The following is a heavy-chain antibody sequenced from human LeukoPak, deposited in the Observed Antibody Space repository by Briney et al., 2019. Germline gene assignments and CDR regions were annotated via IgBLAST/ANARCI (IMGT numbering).Heavy chain of an antibody. CDR1: GYSFTVYY. CDR2: INPNSGGT. Sequence: ASVKDSCISTGYSFTVYYLHLGREAPGPGLEWMGWINPNSGGTNYAQKFQVRVTMTRDTSISTAYMELSRLLQVDRVIHYCARVLQSENSSCYRCMYVWGQGSTVTVSS. V-gene: IGHV1-2*02. J-gene: IGHJ6*01. D-gene: IGHD6-13*01. CDR3: ARVLQSENSSCYRCMYV.